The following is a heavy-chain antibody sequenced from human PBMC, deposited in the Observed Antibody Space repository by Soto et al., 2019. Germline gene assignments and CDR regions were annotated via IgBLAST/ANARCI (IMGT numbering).Heavy chain of an antibody. V-gene: IGHV1-46*01. Sequence: QVELVQSGAEVKKRGASVKVSCKASGYTFTSYYMHWVRQAPGQGLEWMGIINPSGGSTSYAQKFQGRVTMTRDTSTSTVYMEMSSLRSEDTAVYYCARDGVATPDTDYWGQGTLVTVSS. J-gene: IGHJ4*02. CDR1: GYTFTSYY. CDR3: ARDGVATPDTDY. D-gene: IGHD5-12*01. CDR2: INPSGGST.